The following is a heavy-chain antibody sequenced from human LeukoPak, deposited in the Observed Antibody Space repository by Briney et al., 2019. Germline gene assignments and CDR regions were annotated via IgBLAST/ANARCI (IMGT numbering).Heavy chain of an antibody. D-gene: IGHD4-17*01. V-gene: IGHV3-21*01. CDR3: ARDLESRLRPNWFDP. CDR1: GFTFSSYS. CDR2: ISNSGSYI. Sequence: GGSLRLSCAASGFTFSSYSMNWVRQAPGKGLEWVSSISNSGSYIYYADSMKGRFTISRDNAKNSLYLQMNSLRAEDTAVYYCARDLESRLRPNWFDPWGQGTLVTVSS. J-gene: IGHJ5*02.